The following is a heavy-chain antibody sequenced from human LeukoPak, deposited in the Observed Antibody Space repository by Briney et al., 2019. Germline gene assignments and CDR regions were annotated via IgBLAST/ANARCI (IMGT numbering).Heavy chain of an antibody. J-gene: IGHJ5*02. Sequence: SGPTLVNPTQTLTLTCTFSGFSLSTSGVGVGWIRQPPGKALEWLSLIYWNDDKRYSPSLKSRLTITKDTSKNQVVLTMTNMDPVDSATYCCAHSVYSSSWYANWFDPWGQGTLVTVSS. D-gene: IGHD6-13*01. CDR2: IYWNDDK. CDR1: GFSLSTSGVG. V-gene: IGHV2-5*01. CDR3: AHSVYSSSWYANWFDP.